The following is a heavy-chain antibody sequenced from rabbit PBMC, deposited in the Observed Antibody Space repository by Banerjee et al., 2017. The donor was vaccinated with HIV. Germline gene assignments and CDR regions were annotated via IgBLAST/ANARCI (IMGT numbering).Heavy chain of an antibody. D-gene: IGHD1-1*01. Sequence: QSLEESGGDLVKPGASLTLTCTASGVSFSSSSYICWVRQAPGKGLEWIACIDSGSSGFTYFATWAKGRFTISKASSTTVTLQMTRLTAADTATYFCARDLDGVIGWNFGWWGPGTLVT. J-gene: IGHJ4*01. CDR3: ARDLDGVIGWNFGW. V-gene: IGHV1S40*01. CDR2: IDSGSSGFT. CDR1: GVSFSSSSY.